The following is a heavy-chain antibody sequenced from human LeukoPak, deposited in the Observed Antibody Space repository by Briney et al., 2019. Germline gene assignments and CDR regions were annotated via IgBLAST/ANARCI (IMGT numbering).Heavy chain of an antibody. Sequence: GGSLRLSCAASGFTFSSSAMSWVRQAPGKGPVWVSRIASDGSSTTYADSVKGRFSISRDNAKNTLYLQMNSLRVEDTAVYYCARGRPHGNDYWGQGTLVTVSS. CDR1: GFTFSSSA. D-gene: IGHD4-23*01. J-gene: IGHJ4*02. V-gene: IGHV3-74*01. CDR3: ARGRPHGNDY. CDR2: IASDGSST.